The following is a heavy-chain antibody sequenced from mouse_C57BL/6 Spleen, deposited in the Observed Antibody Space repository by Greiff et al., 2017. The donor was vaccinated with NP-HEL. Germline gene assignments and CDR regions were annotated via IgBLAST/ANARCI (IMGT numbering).Heavy chain of an antibody. J-gene: IGHJ3*01. CDR2: INPNNGGT. CDR1: GYTFTDYN. D-gene: IGHD2-4*01. CDR3: ARHDYDGAWFAY. V-gene: IGHV1-18*01. Sequence: VQLQQSGPELVKPGASVKIPCKASGYTFTDYNMDWVKQSHGKSLEWIGDINPNNGGTIYNQKFKGKATLTVDKSSSTAYMELRSLTSEDTAVYYCARHDYDGAWFAYWGQGTLVTVSA.